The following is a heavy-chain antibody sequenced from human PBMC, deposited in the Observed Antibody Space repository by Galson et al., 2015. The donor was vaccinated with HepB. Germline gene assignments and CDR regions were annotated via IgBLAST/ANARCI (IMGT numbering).Heavy chain of an antibody. D-gene: IGHD4-17*01. J-gene: IGHJ6*02. CDR1: GGTFSSYT. CDR3: ARITTLGHYYGMDV. CDR2: IIPILGIA. V-gene: IGHV1-69*02. Sequence: SVKVSCKASGGTFSSYTISWVRQAPGQGLEWTGRIIPILGIANYAQKFQGRVTITADKSTSTAYMELSSLRSEDTAVYYCARITTLGHYYGMDVWGQGTTVTVSS.